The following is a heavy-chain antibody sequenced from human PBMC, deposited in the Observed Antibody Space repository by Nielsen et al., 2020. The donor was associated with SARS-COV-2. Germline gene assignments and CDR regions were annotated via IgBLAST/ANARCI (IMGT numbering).Heavy chain of an antibody. J-gene: IGHJ6*02. CDR2: INPNSGGT. CDR1: GYTFTGYY. CDR3: ARDSVVVPAAIALDV. D-gene: IGHD2-2*02. V-gene: IGHV1-2*06. Sequence: ASVKVSCKASGYTFTGYYMHWVRQAPGQGLEWMGRINPNSGGTKYAQNFQGRVTMTRDTSISTAYMELSSLRSDDTAVYYCARDSVVVPAAIALDVWGQGTTVTVSS.